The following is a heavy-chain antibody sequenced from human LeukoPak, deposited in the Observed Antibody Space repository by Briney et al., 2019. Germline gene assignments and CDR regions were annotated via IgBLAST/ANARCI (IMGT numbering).Heavy chain of an antibody. J-gene: IGHJ5*02. V-gene: IGHV1-2*06. Sequence: ASVKVSCKASGYTFTGYYMHWVRQAPGQGLEWMGRINPNSGGTNYAQKFQGRVTMTRDTSISTAYMGLSRLRSDDTAVYYCARSRGHSGSPNWFDPWGQGTLVTVSS. CDR1: GYTFTGYY. CDR2: INPNSGGT. D-gene: IGHD1-26*01. CDR3: ARSRGHSGSPNWFDP.